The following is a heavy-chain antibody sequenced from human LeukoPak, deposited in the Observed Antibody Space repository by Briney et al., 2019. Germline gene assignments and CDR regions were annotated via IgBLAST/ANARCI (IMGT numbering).Heavy chain of an antibody. CDR1: GFIVSNSY. D-gene: IGHD6-19*01. V-gene: IGHV3-23*01. CDR2: ISGSGGST. J-gene: IGHJ4*02. CDR3: AKADGSGWYPTLFDY. Sequence: GGSLSLSCAASGFIVSNSYMSWVRQAPGKGLEWVSAISGSGGSTYYADSVKGRFTISRDNSKNTLYLQMNSLRAEDTAVYYCAKADGSGWYPTLFDYWGQGTLVTVSS.